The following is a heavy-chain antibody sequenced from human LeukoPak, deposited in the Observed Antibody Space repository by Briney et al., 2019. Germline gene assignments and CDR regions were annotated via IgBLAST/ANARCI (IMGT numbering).Heavy chain of an antibody. CDR3: ARGAVLTGYYRGHYYYYMDV. J-gene: IGHJ6*03. CDR1: GYTFTSYD. D-gene: IGHD3-9*01. Sequence: ASVKVSCKASGYTFTSYDINWVQQATGQGLEWMGWMNPNSGNTGYAQKFQGRVTMTRNTSISTAYMELSSLRSEDTAVYYCARGAVLTGYYRGHYYYYMDVWGKGTTVTISS. CDR2: MNPNSGNT. V-gene: IGHV1-8*01.